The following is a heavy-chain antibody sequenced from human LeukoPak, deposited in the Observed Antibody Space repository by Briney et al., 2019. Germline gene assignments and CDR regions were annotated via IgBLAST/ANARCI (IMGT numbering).Heavy chain of an antibody. D-gene: IGHD3-16*01. CDR2: INANSGDT. CDR1: GYTFTGYF. Sequence: ASVKVSCKTSGYTFTGYFIHWMGQAPGQGLEWMGWINANSGDTHYALKFQGRVFMTRDTSISTVYMELSRLTTDDTAVYFCARDPSPYTGSYDDYWGQGTLVTVSS. V-gene: IGHV1-2*02. CDR3: ARDPSPYTGSYDDY. J-gene: IGHJ4*02.